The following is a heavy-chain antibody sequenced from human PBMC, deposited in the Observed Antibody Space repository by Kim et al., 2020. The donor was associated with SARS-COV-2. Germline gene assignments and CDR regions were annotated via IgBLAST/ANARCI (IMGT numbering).Heavy chain of an antibody. D-gene: IGHD3-16*01. CDR3: ARHLDASVPFYTLAY. CDR1: GASIDSLF. Sequence: SETLSLTCSVSGASIDSLFWGWVRQTPEKGLEWIASIYYTGTPHYNPSLMSRVAISLDKSRNRFSLRLTSVTAADTATYFCARHLDASVPFYTLAYWGQG. J-gene: IGHJ4*02. CDR2: IYYTGTP. V-gene: IGHV4-59*08.